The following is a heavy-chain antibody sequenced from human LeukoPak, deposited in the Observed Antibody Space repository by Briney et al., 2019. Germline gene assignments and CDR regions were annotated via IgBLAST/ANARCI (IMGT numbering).Heavy chain of an antibody. V-gene: IGHV3-11*01. J-gene: IGHJ6*02. CDR1: GFTFSDWY. Sequence: GGSLRLSCAASGFTFSDWYMSWIRQAPGKGLEWVSYIDMSGRTIYYADSVKGRFTISRGNARNSLYLQMGSLRAEDTAVYYCARGHYGLDVWGQGTTVTVSS. CDR3: ARGHYGLDV. CDR2: IDMSGRTI.